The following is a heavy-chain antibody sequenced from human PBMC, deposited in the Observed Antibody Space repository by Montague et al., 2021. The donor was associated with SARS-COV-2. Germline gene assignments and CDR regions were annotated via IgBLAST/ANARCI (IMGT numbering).Heavy chain of an antibody. CDR3: SREAKAVSGRLDS. Sequence: SETLSLTCTVSSDSFSSSDWCSWVRQPPGKGLDWIGEISHGGTTNYKSSPNRRVTMSIDKSKDQFSLKLTSVTAADTAVYYCSREAKAVSGRLDSWGQGTLVTVSS. D-gene: IGHD6-19*01. CDR1: SDSFSSSDW. V-gene: IGHV4-4*02. CDR2: ISHGGTT. J-gene: IGHJ4*02.